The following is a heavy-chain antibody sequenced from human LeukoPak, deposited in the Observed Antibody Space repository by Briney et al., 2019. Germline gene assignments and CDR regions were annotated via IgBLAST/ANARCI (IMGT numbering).Heavy chain of an antibody. V-gene: IGHV1-18*01. Sequence: ASVKVSCKASGYTFTSYGISWVRQAPGQGLEWMGWISAYNGNTNYAQKLQGRVTMTTDTSTSTAYMELRSLRSDDTAVYYCARGSDILTGSPPLDLDYWGQGTLVTVSS. CDR1: GYTFTSYG. CDR2: ISAYNGNT. D-gene: IGHD3-9*01. J-gene: IGHJ4*02. CDR3: ARGSDILTGSPPLDLDY.